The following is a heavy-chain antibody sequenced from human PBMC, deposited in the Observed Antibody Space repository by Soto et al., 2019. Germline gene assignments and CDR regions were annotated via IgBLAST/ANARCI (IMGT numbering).Heavy chain of an antibody. CDR2: VYYTGST. CDR3: ARSMYYSDGSNYSPFDY. D-gene: IGHD3-22*01. V-gene: IGHV4-61*01. J-gene: IGHJ4*02. Sequence: SETLSLTCTVSGGSVSSGNYYWSWIRQPPGKGLEWIGYVYYTGSTKYNPSLKTRVTISIDASKNQFSLRLNSVTAADTAVYYCARSMYYSDGSNYSPFDYWGQGTLVTVSS. CDR1: GGSVSSGNYY.